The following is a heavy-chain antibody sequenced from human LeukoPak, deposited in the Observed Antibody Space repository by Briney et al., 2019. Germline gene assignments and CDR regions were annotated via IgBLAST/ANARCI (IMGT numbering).Heavy chain of an antibody. CDR3: ARGWKSYGTGSLEA. Sequence: ASVRVSCKASGFSFTSYDLNWVRQATGQGLEWIGWINPNSGKTGYGQNFQGRVTMTRDNSISTAYMDLSSLRSEDTAVYYCARGWKSYGTGSLEAWGQGTLVTVSS. CDR2: INPNSGKT. J-gene: IGHJ5*02. D-gene: IGHD3-10*01. V-gene: IGHV1-8*01. CDR1: GFSFTSYD.